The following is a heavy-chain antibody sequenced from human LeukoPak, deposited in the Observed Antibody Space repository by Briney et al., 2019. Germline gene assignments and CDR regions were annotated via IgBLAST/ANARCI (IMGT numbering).Heavy chain of an antibody. J-gene: IGHJ4*02. CDR1: GFTFRNYA. CDR3: ARDGDLTPAVPFDY. V-gene: IGHV3-48*03. Sequence: GGSLRLSCAASGFTFRNYAMSWVRQAPGKGLEWVSYISSSGGTIYYADSVKGRFTISRDNAKNSLYLQMNSLRAEDTAVYYCARDGDLTPAVPFDYWGQGTLVTVSS. D-gene: IGHD6-25*01. CDR2: ISSSGGTI.